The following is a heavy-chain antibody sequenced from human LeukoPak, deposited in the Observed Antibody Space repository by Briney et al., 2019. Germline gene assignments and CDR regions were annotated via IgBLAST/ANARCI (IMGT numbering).Heavy chain of an antibody. D-gene: IGHD3-22*01. J-gene: IGHJ4*02. Sequence: GGSLRLSCTASGFTFGDYAMSWVRQAPGKGLEWVGFIRSKAYGGTTEYAASVKGRFIISRDDSKSIAYLQMNSLKTEDTAVYYCTYYDSGPDYWGQGTLVTVSS. CDR2: IRSKAYGGTT. CDR3: TYYDSGPDY. V-gene: IGHV3-49*04. CDR1: GFTFGDYA.